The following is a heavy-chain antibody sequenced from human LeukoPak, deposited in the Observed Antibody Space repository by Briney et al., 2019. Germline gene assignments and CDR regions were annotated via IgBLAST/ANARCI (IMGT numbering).Heavy chain of an antibody. V-gene: IGHV4-34*01. J-gene: IGHJ6*02. Sequence: PSETLSLTCAVYGGSFSGYYWSWIRQPPGKGLEWIGEINHSGSTNYNPSLKSRVTISVDTSKNQFSLKLSSVTAADTAVYYCARHSGVTLDVWGQGTTVTVSS. CDR2: INHSGST. D-gene: IGHD3-10*01. CDR1: GGSFSGYY. CDR3: ARHSGVTLDV.